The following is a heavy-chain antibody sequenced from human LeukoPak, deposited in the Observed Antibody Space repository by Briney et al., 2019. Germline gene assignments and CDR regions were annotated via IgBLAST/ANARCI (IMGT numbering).Heavy chain of an antibody. V-gene: IGHV4-59*01. CDR1: GGSISSYY. J-gene: IGHJ4*02. Sequence: SETLSLTCTVSGGSISSYYWSWIRQPPGKGLEWIGYIYYSGGTNYNPSLKSRVTISVDTSKNQFSLKVSSVTAADTAVYYCARRSVTGTTDYWGLGTLVTVSS. CDR2: IYYSGGT. CDR3: ARRSVTGTTDY. D-gene: IGHD1-7*01.